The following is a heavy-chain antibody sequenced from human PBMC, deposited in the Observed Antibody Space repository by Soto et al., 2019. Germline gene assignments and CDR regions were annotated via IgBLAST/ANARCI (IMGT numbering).Heavy chain of an antibody. CDR1: GGTFNSYD. CDR3: ARLSRPNYYDTSGFFKDNWFDP. D-gene: IGHD3-22*01. J-gene: IGHJ5*02. Sequence: SVKVSCKASGGTFNSYDINWVRQAPGQGLEWMGGIIPIVETRKYAQKFQGRVTITADESTNTVYMELSSLRSEDTAMYYCARLSRPNYYDTSGFFKDNWFDPWGQGTLVTVSS. CDR2: IIPIVETR. V-gene: IGHV1-69*13.